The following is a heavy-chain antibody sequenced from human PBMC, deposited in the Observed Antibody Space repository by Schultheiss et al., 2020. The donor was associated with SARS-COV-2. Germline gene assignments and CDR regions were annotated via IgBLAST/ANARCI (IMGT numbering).Heavy chain of an antibody. J-gene: IGHJ6*02. CDR1: GYTFTSYA. V-gene: IGHV1-8*02. CDR2: MNPNSGGT. D-gene: IGHD6-13*01. CDR3: ARGASIAAAGTPIFSCYYYGMDV. Sequence: ASVKVSCKASGYTFTSYAMNWVRQATGQGLEWMGWMNPNSGGTNYAQKFQGWVTMTRDTSISTAYMELSSLRSEDTAVYYCARGASIAAAGTPIFSCYYYGMDVWGQGTTVTVSS.